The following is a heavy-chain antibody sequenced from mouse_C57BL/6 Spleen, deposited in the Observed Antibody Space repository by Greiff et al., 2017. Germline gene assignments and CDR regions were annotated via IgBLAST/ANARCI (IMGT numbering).Heavy chain of an antibody. J-gene: IGHJ4*01. D-gene: IGHD1-1*01. CDR3: ARAGSSHYAMDY. Sequence: VQLQQSGAELVRPGTSVKVSCKASGYAFTNYLIEWVKQRPGQGLEWIGVINPGSGGTNYNEKFKGKATLTADKSSSTAYRQLSSLTSEDSAVYFCARAGSSHYAMDYWGQGTSVTVSS. CDR1: GYAFTNYL. V-gene: IGHV1-54*01. CDR2: INPGSGGT.